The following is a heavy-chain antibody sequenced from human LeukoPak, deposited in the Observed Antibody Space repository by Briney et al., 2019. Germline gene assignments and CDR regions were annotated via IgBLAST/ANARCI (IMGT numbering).Heavy chain of an antibody. D-gene: IGHD6-13*01. J-gene: IGHJ4*02. CDR3: ARDRREQQLVEGPYYFDY. CDR1: GYTFTGYY. V-gene: IGHV1-2*02. Sequence: ASVKVPCKASGYTFTGYYMHWVRQAPGQGLEWMGWINPNSGGTNYAQKFQGRVTMTRDTSISTAYMELSRLRSDDTAVYYCARDRREQQLVEGPYYFDYWGQGTLVTVSS. CDR2: INPNSGGT.